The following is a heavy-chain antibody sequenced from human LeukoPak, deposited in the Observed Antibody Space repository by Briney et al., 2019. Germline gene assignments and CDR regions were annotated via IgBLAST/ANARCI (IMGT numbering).Heavy chain of an antibody. J-gene: IGHJ4*02. Sequence: GASVKVSCKASGGTFSSYAISWVRQAPGQGLEWMGGIIPIFGTANYAQKFQGRVTITADESTSTAYMELSSLRSEDTAVYYCARVYGGKGIFDYWGQGTLVTVSS. V-gene: IGHV1-69*13. CDR2: IIPIFGTA. CDR1: GGTFSSYA. CDR3: ARVYGGKGIFDY. D-gene: IGHD4-23*01.